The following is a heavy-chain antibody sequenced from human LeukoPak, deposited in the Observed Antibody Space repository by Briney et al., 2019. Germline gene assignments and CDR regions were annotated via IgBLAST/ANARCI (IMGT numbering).Heavy chain of an antibody. CDR2: MNPNSGNT. V-gene: IGHV1-8*01. D-gene: IGHD6-6*01. CDR3: AKALLPIYSSSSAY. Sequence: ASVKVSCKASGYTFTSYDINWVRQATGQGLEWMGWMNPNSGNTGYAQKFQGRVTMTRNTSISTAYMELSSLRSEDTAVYYCAKALLPIYSSSSAYWGQGTLVTVSS. CDR1: GYTFTSYD. J-gene: IGHJ4*02.